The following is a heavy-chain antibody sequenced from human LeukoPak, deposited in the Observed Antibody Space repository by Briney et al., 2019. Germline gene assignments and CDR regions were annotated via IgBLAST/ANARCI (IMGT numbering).Heavy chain of an antibody. D-gene: IGHD2-15*01. J-gene: IGHJ4*02. CDR3: ARLWSTDCSGGSCPHQPNY. Sequence: SETLSLTCTVSGGSISSYYWSWIRQPPGKGLEWIGYIYYSGSTNYNPSLKSRVTISVDTSKNQFSLKLSSVIAADTAVYYCARLWSTDCSGGSCPHQPNYWGQGTLVTVSS. CDR2: IYYSGST. V-gene: IGHV4-59*08. CDR1: GGSISSYY.